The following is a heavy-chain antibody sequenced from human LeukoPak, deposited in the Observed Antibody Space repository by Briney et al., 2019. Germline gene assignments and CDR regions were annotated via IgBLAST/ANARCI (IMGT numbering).Heavy chain of an antibody. CDR2: IYPGDSDT. CDR1: GYPFSSYW. D-gene: IGHD1-7*01. V-gene: IGHV5-51*01. Sequence: GESLKISCKGSGYPFSSYWVGWVRQMPGKGLEWMGIIYPGDSDTRYSPSFQGQVTISADKSISTAYLQWSSLKASDTAMYYCARREGITGTTKWFDPWGQGTLVTVSS. J-gene: IGHJ5*02. CDR3: ARREGITGTTKWFDP.